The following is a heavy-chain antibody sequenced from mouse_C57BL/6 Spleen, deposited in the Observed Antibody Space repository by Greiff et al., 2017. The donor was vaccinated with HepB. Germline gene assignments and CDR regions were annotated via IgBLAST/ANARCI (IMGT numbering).Heavy chain of an antibody. Sequence: QVQLQQPGAELVKPGASVKMSCKASGYTFTSYWITWVKQRPGQGLEWIGDIYPRSGSTNYNEKFKSKATLTVDTSSSTAYMQLSSLTSEDSAVYYCARYITTVVAGNFDYWGQGTTLTVSS. CDR1: GYTFTSYW. J-gene: IGHJ2*01. V-gene: IGHV1-55*01. CDR3: ARYITTVVAGNFDY. CDR2: IYPRSGST. D-gene: IGHD1-1*01.